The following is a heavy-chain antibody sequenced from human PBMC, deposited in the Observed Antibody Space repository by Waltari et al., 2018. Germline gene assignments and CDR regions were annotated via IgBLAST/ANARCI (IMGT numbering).Heavy chain of an antibody. D-gene: IGHD4-4*01. Sequence: QVQLQQWGAGLLKPSETLSLTCAVYGGSFSGYYWSWIRQPPGKGLGWIGEINHSGSTNYNPSLKSRVTISVDTSKNQFSLKLSSVTAADTAVYYCARQTTVRYYYGMDVWGQGTTVTVSS. V-gene: IGHV4-34*01. CDR3: ARQTTVRYYYGMDV. CDR1: GGSFSGYY. J-gene: IGHJ6*02. CDR2: INHSGST.